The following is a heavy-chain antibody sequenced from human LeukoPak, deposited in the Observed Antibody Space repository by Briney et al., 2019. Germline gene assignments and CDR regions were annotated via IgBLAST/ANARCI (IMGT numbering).Heavy chain of an antibody. Sequence: ASVKVSCKASGYTFTSYWIQWVRQAPGQGLEWMGIINPTGGSTSYAQKFQGRVTMTRDRSTSTIFMELSSLRSEDTAVYYCARDYQPNDFDYWGQGTLVTVSS. D-gene: IGHD2-2*01. CDR3: ARDYQPNDFDY. CDR1: GYTFTSYW. J-gene: IGHJ4*02. CDR2: INPTGGST. V-gene: IGHV1-46*01.